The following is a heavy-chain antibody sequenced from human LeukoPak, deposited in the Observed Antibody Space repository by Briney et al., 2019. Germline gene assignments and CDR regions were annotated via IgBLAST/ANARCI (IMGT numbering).Heavy chain of an antibody. J-gene: IGHJ4*02. Sequence: PGGSLRLSCAASGFTFSSYAMSWVRQAPGKGLEWVSAISGSGGSTYYADSVKGRFTISRDNSKNTLHLQMNSLRAEDTAVYYCATDADYYDSSGPVWGQGTLVTVSS. V-gene: IGHV3-23*01. CDR2: ISGSGGST. D-gene: IGHD3-22*01. CDR3: ATDADYYDSSGPV. CDR1: GFTFSSYA.